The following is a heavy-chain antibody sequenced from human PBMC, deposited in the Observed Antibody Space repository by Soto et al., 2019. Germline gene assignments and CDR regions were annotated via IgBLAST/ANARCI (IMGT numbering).Heavy chain of an antibody. J-gene: IGHJ4*01. CDR2: INPRCFYT. D-gene: IGHD2-21*01. CDR3: ARGGGIVVVNVPYDH. Sequence: ASVKVSCKASGYTFTSYYMNLVRQAPGQVLEWLVIINPRCFYTTYGQRFLGRVTRTIDRSTITVHMELVSLTSEDTAVYHCARGGGIVVVNVPYDHWG. CDR1: GYTFTSYY. V-gene: IGHV1-46*03.